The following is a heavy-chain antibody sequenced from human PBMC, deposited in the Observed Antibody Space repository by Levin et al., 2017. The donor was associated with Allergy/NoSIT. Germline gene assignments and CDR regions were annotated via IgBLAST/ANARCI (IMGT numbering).Heavy chain of an antibody. J-gene: IGHJ3*02. CDR3: ADYGGNSADAFDS. CDR1: GGTFSSYA. D-gene: IGHD4-23*01. V-gene: IGHV1-69*13. CDR2: IIPIFGTA. Sequence: SVKVSCKASGGTFSSYAISWVRQAPGQGLEWMGGIIPIFGTANYAQKFQGRVTITADESTSTAYMELSSLRSEDTAVYYCADYGGNSADAFDSWGQGTMVTVSS.